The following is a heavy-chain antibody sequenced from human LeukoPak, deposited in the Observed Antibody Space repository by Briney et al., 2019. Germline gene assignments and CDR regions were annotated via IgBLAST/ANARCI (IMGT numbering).Heavy chain of an antibody. D-gene: IGHD3-22*01. CDR2: INHSGST. J-gene: IGHJ4*02. CDR1: GGSFSGYY. V-gene: IGHV4-34*01. CDR3: ARDLYYDSSGYYSPIIDY. Sequence: PSETLSLTCAVYGGSFSGYYWSWIRQPPGKGLEWIGKINHSGSTNYNPSLKSRVTISVDTSKNQFSLKLSSVTAADTAVYYCARDLYYDSSGYYSPIIDYWGQGTLVTVSS.